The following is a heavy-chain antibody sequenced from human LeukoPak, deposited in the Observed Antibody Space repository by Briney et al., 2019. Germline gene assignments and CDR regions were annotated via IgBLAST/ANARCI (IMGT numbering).Heavy chain of an antibody. J-gene: IGHJ4*02. D-gene: IGHD4-17*01. CDR3: ARLRATTVTFDY. CDR2: IYTSGGT. CDR1: GDSLSSYY. Sequence: SETLSLTCTVSGDSLSSYYWSWIRQPPGKGLEWFGYIYTSGGTNYNPSLKSRVTISAHTSKNQFSLNLTSVTAADTAVYYCARLRATTVTFDYWGQGTLVTVSS. V-gene: IGHV4-4*09.